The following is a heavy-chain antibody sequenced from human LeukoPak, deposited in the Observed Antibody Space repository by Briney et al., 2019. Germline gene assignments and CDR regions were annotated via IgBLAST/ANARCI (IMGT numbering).Heavy chain of an antibody. Sequence: SETLSLTCTVSRGSISNYYWGWIRQPREKGLEWIGYIYYSGSTNYNPSLQGRVTISVDTSKNPFSLKLSSVTAADTALYYCSRRMAGAYGSWLDSWGQGTPVTVSS. D-gene: IGHD5-12*01. J-gene: IGHJ5*01. V-gene: IGHV4-59*08. CDR1: RGSISNYY. CDR2: IYYSGST. CDR3: SRRMAGAYGSWLDS.